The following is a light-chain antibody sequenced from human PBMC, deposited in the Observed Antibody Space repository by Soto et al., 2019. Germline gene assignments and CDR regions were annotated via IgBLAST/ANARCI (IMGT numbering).Light chain of an antibody. CDR2: GAS. CDR1: QSVSSY. V-gene: IGKV3-15*01. J-gene: IGKJ1*01. CDR3: QQYNNWPPTWT. Sequence: EIVLTQSPATLAFSPGERAPLSCRAIQSVSSYLAWYQQKPGQAPRLLIYGASTRATGFPARFSGSGSGTEFTLTISSLQSEDFAVYYCQQYNNWPPTWTFGQGTKVDIK.